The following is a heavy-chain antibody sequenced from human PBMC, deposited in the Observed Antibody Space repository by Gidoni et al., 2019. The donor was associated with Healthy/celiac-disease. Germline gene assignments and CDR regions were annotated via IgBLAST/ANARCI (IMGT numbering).Heavy chain of an antibody. J-gene: IGHJ2*01. V-gene: IGHV4-39*01. CDR2: IYYSGST. D-gene: IGHD2-2*01. CDR1: GGSISSRTYY. CDR3: ARHHYCSSTSCPSLGAPDWYFDL. Sequence: QLQLQQSGPVLVKPSETLSLTCTVSGGSISSRTYYFGWILQPPGKGLECIGSIYYSGSTYYNPSLKSRVTISVDTSKNQFSLKLSYVTAADTAVYYCARHHYCSSTSCPSLGAPDWYFDLWGSGTLVTVSS.